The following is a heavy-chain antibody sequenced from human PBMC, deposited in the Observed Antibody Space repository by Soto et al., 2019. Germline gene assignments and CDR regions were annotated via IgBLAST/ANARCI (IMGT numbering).Heavy chain of an antibody. V-gene: IGHV3-23*01. CDR3: AKLNLFVSAAAGRGPFDY. D-gene: IGHD6-13*01. J-gene: IGHJ4*02. CDR1: GFTFSNYP. CDR2: VSGSGGNT. Sequence: VQLLESGGGLVQPRGPLRLSCAASGFTFSNYPMSWFRQAPGKGLGGAPAVSGSGGNTYYADSVQGRFTISRDNSKNMLNLQMNSLRAEDTAVYYCAKLNLFVSAAAGRGPFDYWGQGTLVTVSS.